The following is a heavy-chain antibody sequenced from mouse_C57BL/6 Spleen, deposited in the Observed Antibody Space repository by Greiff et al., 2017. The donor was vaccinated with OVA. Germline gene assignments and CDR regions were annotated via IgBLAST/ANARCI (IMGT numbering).Heavy chain of an antibody. V-gene: IGHV1-78*01. D-gene: IGHD1-1*01. J-gene: IGHJ1*03. CDR3: ARAHYYGSSYGYFDV. CDR2: IYPRDGST. CDR1: GYTFTDHT. Sequence: VQLQESDAELVKPGASVKISCKVSGYTFTDHTIHWMKQRPEQGLEWIGYIYPRDGSTKYNEKFKGKATLTADKSSSTAYMQLNSLTSEDSAVYFCARAHYYGSSYGYFDVWGTGTTVTVSS.